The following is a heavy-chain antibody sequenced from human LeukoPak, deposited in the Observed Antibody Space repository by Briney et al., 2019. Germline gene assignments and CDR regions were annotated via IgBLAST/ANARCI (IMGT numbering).Heavy chain of an antibody. Sequence: GGSLRLSCGASGFTFSSYSMNWVRQAPGKGLEWVSYISSSSSTIYYADSVKGRFTISRDNAKNSLYLQMNSLRAEDTAVYYCARGTRVTFGGVIVTYWGQGTLVTVSS. CDR1: GFTFSSYS. D-gene: IGHD3-16*02. CDR2: ISSSSSTI. CDR3: ARGTRVTFGGVIVTY. V-gene: IGHV3-48*01. J-gene: IGHJ4*02.